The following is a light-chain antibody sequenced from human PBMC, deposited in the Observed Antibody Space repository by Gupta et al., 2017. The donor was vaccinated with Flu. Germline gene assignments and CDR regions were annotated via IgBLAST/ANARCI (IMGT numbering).Light chain of an antibody. J-gene: IGKJ4*01. V-gene: IGKV1-17*01. Sequence: DIQMTQSPSSLSASVGDRVTITCRASQGIRNDLAWYQQKPGKAPKRLIYAASSLQSGVPSRFSGSGSGTEFTLTISSLQTEDFAAYYCRQQNSSPITFGGGTKVEIK. CDR3: RQQNSSPIT. CDR1: QGIRND. CDR2: AAS.